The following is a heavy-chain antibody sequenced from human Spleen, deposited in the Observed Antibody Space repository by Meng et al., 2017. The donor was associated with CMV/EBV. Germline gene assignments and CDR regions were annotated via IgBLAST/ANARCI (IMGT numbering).Heavy chain of an antibody. V-gene: IGHV4-61*01. CDR2: TYYSGST. Sequence: SEPLSLTCSVSGDSVSSDSFYWSWIRQPPGKGLEWIGYTYYSGSTNYNPSLKSRVTISVDTSKNQFSLKLSSVTAADSAVDSCARLGGSVAGTVYFFDHWGQGTLVTVSS. CDR3: ARLGGSVAGTVYFFDH. D-gene: IGHD6-19*01. J-gene: IGHJ4*02. CDR1: GDSVSSDSFY.